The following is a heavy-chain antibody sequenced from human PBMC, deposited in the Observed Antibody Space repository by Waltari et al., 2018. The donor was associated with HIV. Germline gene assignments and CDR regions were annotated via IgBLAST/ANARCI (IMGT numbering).Heavy chain of an antibody. D-gene: IGHD4-17*01. Sequence: QVQLVESGGGVVQPGRSLRRSCAASGFTFSRHGMHWVRQAPGKGLEWVAVISYDGSNKFYTDSVKGRFTISRDNSKNTLYLQMNSLRAEDTAVYYCAKTGYGDYGRDDWGQGTLVTVSS. CDR2: ISYDGSNK. J-gene: IGHJ4*02. CDR3: AKTGYGDYGRDD. CDR1: GFTFSRHG. V-gene: IGHV3-30*18.